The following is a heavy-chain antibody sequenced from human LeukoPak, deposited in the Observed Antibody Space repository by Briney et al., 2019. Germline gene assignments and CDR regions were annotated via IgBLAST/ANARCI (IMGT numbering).Heavy chain of an antibody. J-gene: IGHJ5*02. V-gene: IGHV3-73*01. CDR2: IRSKANSYAT. D-gene: IGHD1-26*01. Sequence: GGSLRLSCAASGFTFSGSAMHWVRQASGKGLEWVGRIRSKANSYATAYAASVKGRFTISRDDSKNTAYPQMNSLKTEDTAVYYCTRLSVGATSHITAVPWGQGTLVTVSS. CDR1: GFTFSGSA. CDR3: TRLSVGATSHITAVP.